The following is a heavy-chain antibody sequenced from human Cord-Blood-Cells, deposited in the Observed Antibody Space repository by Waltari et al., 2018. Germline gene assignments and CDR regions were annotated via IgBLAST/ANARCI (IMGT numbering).Heavy chain of an antibody. CDR1: GFTFSSSA. CDR3: AKMYSSSSWFDP. D-gene: IGHD6-6*01. CDR2: ISGRGGST. Sequence: EVQLLESGGGLVQPGGSLRPSCAASGFTFSSSAMSWVRQGPGRGVEWVSGISGRGGSTNYANSVKGRFTISRDNSKNTLYLQINSLRAEDTAVYYCAKMYSSSSWFDPWGQGTLVTVSS. J-gene: IGHJ5*02. V-gene: IGHV3-23*01.